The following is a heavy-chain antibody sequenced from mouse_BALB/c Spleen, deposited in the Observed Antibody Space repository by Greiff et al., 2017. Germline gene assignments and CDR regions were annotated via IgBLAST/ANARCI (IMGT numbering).Heavy chain of an antibody. CDR3: TRIYYGNYDAMDY. V-gene: IGHV1-69*02. CDR1: GYTFTSYW. J-gene: IGHJ4*01. CDR2: IYPSDSYT. D-gene: IGHD2-1*01. Sequence: QVQLQQPGAELVRPGASVKLSCKASGYTFTSYWINWVKQRPGQGLEWIGNIYPSDSYTNYNQKFKDKATLTVDKSSSTAYMQLSSPTSEDSAVYYCTRIYYGNYDAMDYWGQGTSVTVSS.